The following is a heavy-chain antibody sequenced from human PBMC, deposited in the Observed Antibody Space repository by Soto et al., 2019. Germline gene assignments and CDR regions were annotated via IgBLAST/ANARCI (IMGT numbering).Heavy chain of an antibody. V-gene: IGHV1-3*05. Sequence: QVQLAQSGAEERKPGASVKVSCEATGYTFTAYAMHWVRQAPGQRLEWMGWINPANGNTKYSQKFQGRLTITSHTSANTVYMELNSLTSEDTAMYYCTRSAISPYGGLIGPFDYWGQGNLVTVSS. CDR2: INPANGNT. D-gene: IGHD3-16*02. CDR1: GYTFTAYA. J-gene: IGHJ4*02. CDR3: TRSAISPYGGLIGPFDY.